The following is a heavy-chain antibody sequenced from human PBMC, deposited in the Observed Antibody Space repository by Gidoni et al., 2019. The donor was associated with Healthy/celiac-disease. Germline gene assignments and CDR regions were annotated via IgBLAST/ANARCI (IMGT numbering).Heavy chain of an antibody. D-gene: IGHD3-9*01. Sequence: QVQLVESGGGVVQPGRSLRLSGAASGFTFSSYGMHWVRQAPGKGLEGVAVISYDGSNKYYAASVKGRFTISRDNSKNTLYLQMNSLRAEDTAVYYCAKSQLYYDILTGYSPSYMDVWGKGTTVTVSS. CDR1: GFTFSSYG. CDR3: AKSQLYYDILTGYSPSYMDV. J-gene: IGHJ6*03. CDR2: ISYDGSNK. V-gene: IGHV3-30*18.